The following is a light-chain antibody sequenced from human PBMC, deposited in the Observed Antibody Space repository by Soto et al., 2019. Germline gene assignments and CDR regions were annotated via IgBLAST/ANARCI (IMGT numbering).Light chain of an antibody. CDR1: QSVSSK. CDR3: QQYHSSLWT. Sequence: EIVMTQSPATLSVSQGERATLSCRASQSVSSKLAWYQQKPGQAPRLLIYGGSSRATGIPDRFSGSGSGTDFTLTISRLEPEEFAVYYCQQYHSSLWTFGQGTKVDIK. J-gene: IGKJ1*01. CDR2: GGS. V-gene: IGKV3-20*01.